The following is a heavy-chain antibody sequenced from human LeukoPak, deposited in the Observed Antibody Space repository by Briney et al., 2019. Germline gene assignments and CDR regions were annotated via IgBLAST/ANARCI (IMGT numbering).Heavy chain of an antibody. CDR1: GFTFNSYW. Sequence: PGGSLRLSCAASGFTFNSYWMHWVRQAPGKGLVWVSRIDDDGETIDYADSVKGRFTISRDNAKDTLYLQMSSLRDEDTAVYYCVSDLCGGDDQWGRGTLVTVSS. V-gene: IGHV3-74*01. J-gene: IGHJ5*02. CDR2: IDDDGETI. CDR3: VSDLCGGDDQ. D-gene: IGHD2-21*01.